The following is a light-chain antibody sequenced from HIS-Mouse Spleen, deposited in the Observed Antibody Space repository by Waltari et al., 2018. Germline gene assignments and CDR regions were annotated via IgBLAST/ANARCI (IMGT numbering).Light chain of an antibody. CDR2: EVS. CDR1: SSDVGGYNY. V-gene: IGLV2-14*01. J-gene: IGLJ1*01. CDR3: SSYTRGSTCV. Sequence: QSALTHPASVSGSPGQSITISCTGTSSDVGGYNYVSWYQQHPGKAPNLIIYEVSNRPSGVFNRLSGSKSRYTASRTIAGLQAEEQGDYYCSSYTRGSTCVFGSGTKVTVL.